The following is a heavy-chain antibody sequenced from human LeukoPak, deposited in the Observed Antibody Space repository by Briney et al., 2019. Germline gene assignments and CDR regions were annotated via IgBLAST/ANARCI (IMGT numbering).Heavy chain of an antibody. J-gene: IGHJ4*02. CDR1: GFTVSSNY. Sequence: GGSLRLSCAASGFTVSSNYMSWVRQAPRKGLEWVSVIYSDGSTYYADSVKGRFTIPGDNSKNTLYLQMNSRRSEDTAVYYCARSDYYDSSGLSWGQGTLVTVSS. V-gene: IGHV3-66*01. CDR3: ARSDYYDSSGLS. CDR2: IYSDGST. D-gene: IGHD3-22*01.